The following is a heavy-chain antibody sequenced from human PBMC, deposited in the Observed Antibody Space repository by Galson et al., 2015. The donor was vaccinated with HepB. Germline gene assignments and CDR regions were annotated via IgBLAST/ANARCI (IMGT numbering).Heavy chain of an antibody. Sequence: SLRLSCAASGFTFSSYAMHWVRQAPGKGLEWVAVISYDGSNKYYADSVKGRFTISRDNSKNTLYLHMNSLRAEDTAVYYCARDTPSQSGSGSYYRPRGSDYWGQGTLVTVSS. J-gene: IGHJ4*02. CDR1: GFTFSSYA. CDR3: ARDTPSQSGSGSYYRPRGSDY. D-gene: IGHD3-10*01. V-gene: IGHV3-30-3*01. CDR2: ISYDGSNK.